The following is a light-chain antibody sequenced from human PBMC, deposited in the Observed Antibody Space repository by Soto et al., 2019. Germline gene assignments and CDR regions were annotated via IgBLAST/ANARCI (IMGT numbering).Light chain of an antibody. CDR1: SSDVGGYNY. J-gene: IGLJ3*02. V-gene: IGLV2-14*01. CDR2: DVS. Sequence: QSAQTQPASVSGSPGQSITISCTGTSSDVGGYNYVSWYQQHPGKAPKLMIYDVSNRPSGVSNRFSGSKSGNTASLTISGLQAEDEADYYCSSYTSSSTPWVFGGGTKLTVL. CDR3: SSYTSSSTPWV.